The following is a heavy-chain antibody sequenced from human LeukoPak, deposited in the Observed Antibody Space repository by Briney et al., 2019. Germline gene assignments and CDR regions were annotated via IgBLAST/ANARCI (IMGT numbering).Heavy chain of an antibody. V-gene: IGHV3-23*01. J-gene: IGHJ4*02. CDR3: AKDRSSSWFGLFDY. D-gene: IGHD6-13*01. CDR1: GFTFSSYA. Sequence: GGSLRLSCAASGFTFSSYAMSWVRQAPGKGLEWVSAISGSGGSTYYADSVKGRFTISRDNSKNTLYLQMNNLRAEDTAVYYCAKDRSSSWFGLFDYWGQGTLVTVSS. CDR2: ISGSGGST.